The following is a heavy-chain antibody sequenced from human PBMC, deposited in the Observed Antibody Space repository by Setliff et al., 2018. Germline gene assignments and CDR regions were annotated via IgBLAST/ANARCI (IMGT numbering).Heavy chain of an antibody. CDR3: ARGGTFRYFDY. Sequence: TLSLTCTVSGGPLGTYYWTLIRQPPGKGLEWIASVYHSGTAYYSPSLKSRVTMSVDTSKNQFSLKLRSVTAADTAVYFCARGGTFRYFDYWGQGTPVTVSS. CDR1: GGPLGTYY. V-gene: IGHV4-59*01. D-gene: IGHD3-16*01. J-gene: IGHJ4*02. CDR2: VYHSGTA.